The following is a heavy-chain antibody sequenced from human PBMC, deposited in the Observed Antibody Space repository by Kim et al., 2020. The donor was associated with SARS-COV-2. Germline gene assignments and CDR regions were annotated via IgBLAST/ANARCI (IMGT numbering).Heavy chain of an antibody. D-gene: IGHD2-2*01. CDR3: ARDPGFCSSTSCSYRNNWFDT. V-gene: IGHV7-4-1*02. CDR1: GYTFTSYA. Sequence: ASVKVSCKASGYTFTSYAMNWVRQAPGQGLEWMGWINTNTVNPTYAQGFTGRFVFSLDTSVSTAYLQISSLKAEDTAGYYCARDPGFCSSTSCSYRNNWFDTWGKGTLVTVSS. CDR2: INTNTVNP. J-gene: IGHJ5*02.